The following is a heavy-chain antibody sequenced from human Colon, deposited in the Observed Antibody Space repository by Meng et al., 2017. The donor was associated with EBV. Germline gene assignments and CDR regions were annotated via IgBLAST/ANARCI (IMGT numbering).Heavy chain of an antibody. D-gene: IGHD2-2*03. CDR1: GGSMSSGNYY. J-gene: IGHJ4*02. CDR2: IHHSGSA. Sequence: QLRLQESGPGLVAPSQTLSLTCTVSGGSMSSGNYYWSWIRQPPGKGLELIGYIHHSGSAYYNPSLKSRVSISVDTSKNQFSLNLNSMTAADTAGYYCASLDHIPRRNYFDYWGQRTLVTVSS. V-gene: IGHV4-30-4*01. CDR3: ASLDHIPRRNYFDY.